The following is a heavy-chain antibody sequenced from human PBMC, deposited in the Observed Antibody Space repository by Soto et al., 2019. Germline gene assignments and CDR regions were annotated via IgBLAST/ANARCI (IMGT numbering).Heavy chain of an antibody. CDR1: GFSFSNAW. J-gene: IGHJ4*02. V-gene: IGHV3-15*07. CDR2: IKSNSGGGTT. Sequence: EVQLVESGGGLVQPGGSLRLSCAASGFSFSNAWMNWVRQAPGKGLEWVGRIKSNSGGGTTDYAAPVKGRFTSSRDDSKNTLYLQMSSLTAEDTAVYYCVTESPFIAAAGWGLWGQGTLVTVSS. D-gene: IGHD6-13*01. CDR3: VTESPFIAAAGWGL.